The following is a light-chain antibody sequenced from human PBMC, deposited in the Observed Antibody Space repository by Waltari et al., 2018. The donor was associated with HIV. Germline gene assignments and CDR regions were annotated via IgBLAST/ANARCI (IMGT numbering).Light chain of an antibody. Sequence: QSALTQPASVSGSPGQSITISCTGTSSDIGGYNYVSWHQHHPGRAPKLIIFEVSNPPAGVSNRFSGSKSGNMASLIISGLLAEDDADYYCSSYTSGTTWVFGGGTKLTVL. J-gene: IGLJ3*02. CDR3: SSYTSGTTWV. CDR2: EVS. CDR1: SSDIGGYNY. V-gene: IGLV2-14*01.